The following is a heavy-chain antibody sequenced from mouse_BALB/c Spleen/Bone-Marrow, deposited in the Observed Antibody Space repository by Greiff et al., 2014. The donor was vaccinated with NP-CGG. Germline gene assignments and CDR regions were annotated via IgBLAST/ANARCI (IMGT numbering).Heavy chain of an antibody. J-gene: IGHJ2*01. CDR2: INPGSGAT. CDR1: GYAFTNYL. V-gene: IGHV1-54*03. CDR3: ARRLTGTLYFDY. D-gene: IGHD4-1*01. Sequence: VKLQESGAELVRPGTSVKVSCKASGYAFTNYLIEWVKQRPGQGLEWIGVINPGSGATNYNENFKGKATLTADKPSSTPYMQLSSLTSNDSAVYFCARRLTGTLYFDYWGQGTTLTVSS.